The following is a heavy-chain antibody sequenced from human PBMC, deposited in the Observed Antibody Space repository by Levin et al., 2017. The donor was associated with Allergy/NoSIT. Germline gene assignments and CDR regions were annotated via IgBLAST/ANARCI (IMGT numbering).Heavy chain of an antibody. CDR3: ARGGLPRDFDY. J-gene: IGHJ4*01. CDR1: GGSISTFY. D-gene: IGHD1-26*01. V-gene: IGHV4-59*01. CDR2: IYYSGST. Sequence: SETLSLTCTVSGGSISTFYWSWIRQPPGKGLEWIGYIYYSGSTNYNPSLKSRVTISVDTSKNQFSLKLSSVTAADTAVYYCARGGLPRDFDYWGHGTLVTVSS.